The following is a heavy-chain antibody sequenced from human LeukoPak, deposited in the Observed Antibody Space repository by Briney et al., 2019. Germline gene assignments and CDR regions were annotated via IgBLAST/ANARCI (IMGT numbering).Heavy chain of an antibody. CDR1: GYSFNSYW. V-gene: IGHV5-51*01. Sequence: GESLKISCKGSGYSFNSYWIGWVRQMPGKGLKWMGIIYPGDSDTRYSPSFQGQVTISADKSISTAYLQWSSLKASDTAMYYCARQESLGYEGFDYWGQGTLVTVSS. CDR3: ARQESLGYEGFDY. CDR2: IYPGDSDT. J-gene: IGHJ4*02. D-gene: IGHD5-12*01.